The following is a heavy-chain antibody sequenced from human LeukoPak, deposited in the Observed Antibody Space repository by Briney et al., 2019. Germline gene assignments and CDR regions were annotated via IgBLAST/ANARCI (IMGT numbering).Heavy chain of an antibody. V-gene: IGHV4-30-4*01. D-gene: IGHD6-13*01. CDR3: ARGRQYSSSRHDY. CDR2: IYYSGST. CDR1: GGSISSGDYY. J-gene: IGHJ4*02. Sequence: NTSETLSLTCTVSGGSISSGDYYWSWIRQPPGKGLEWIGYIYYSGSTYYNPSLKSRVTISVDTSKNQFSLKLSSVTAADTAVYYCARGRQYSSSRHDYWGQGTLVTVSS.